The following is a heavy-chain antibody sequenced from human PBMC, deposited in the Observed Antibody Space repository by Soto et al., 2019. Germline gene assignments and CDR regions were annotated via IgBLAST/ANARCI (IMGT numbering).Heavy chain of an antibody. V-gene: IGHV3-23*01. CDR1: GFTFSSYA. D-gene: IGHD3-9*01. J-gene: IGHJ3*02. CDR2: ISGSGGST. Sequence: GGSLRLSCAASGFTFSSYAMSWVRQAPGKGLEWVSAISGSGGSTYYADSVKGRFTISRDNSKNTLYLQMNSLRAEDTAVYYCAKDNRYFDWLFALGAFDIWGQGTMVTVSS. CDR3: AKDNRYFDWLFALGAFDI.